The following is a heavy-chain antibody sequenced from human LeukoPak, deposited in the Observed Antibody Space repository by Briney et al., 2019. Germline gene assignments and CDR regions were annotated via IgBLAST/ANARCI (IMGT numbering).Heavy chain of an antibody. D-gene: IGHD5-18*01. CDR3: MTAAGYNFGQY. Sequence: GSLRLSCAASGLTVNNNYMNWVRQAPGKGLEWVSALYIGGNTYYADSVRGRFTISRDNSKNTLYLRMNSLRAEDTAIYYCMTAAGYNFGQYWGQGTLVTVSS. CDR1: GLTVNNNY. V-gene: IGHV3-53*01. J-gene: IGHJ4*02. CDR2: LYIGGNT.